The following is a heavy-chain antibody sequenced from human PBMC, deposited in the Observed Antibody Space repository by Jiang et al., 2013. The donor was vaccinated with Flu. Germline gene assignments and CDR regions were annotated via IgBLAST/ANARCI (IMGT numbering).Heavy chain of an antibody. J-gene: IGHJ4*02. CDR2: IWYDGSNK. CDR3: ARGEDTTGNSYNDY. V-gene: IGHV3-33*08. Sequence: QLLESGGGVVQPGRSLRLSCAASGFTFSSYGMHWVRQAPGKGLEWVAVIWYDGSNKYYADSVKGRFTISRDNSKNTLYLQMNSLRAEDTAVYYCARGEDTTGNSYNDYWGQGTLVTVSS. D-gene: IGHD5-18*01. CDR1: GFTFSSYG.